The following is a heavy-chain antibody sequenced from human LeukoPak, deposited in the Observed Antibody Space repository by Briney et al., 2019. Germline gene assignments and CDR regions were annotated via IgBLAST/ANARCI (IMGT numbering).Heavy chain of an antibody. CDR2: INHSGST. CDR1: GGSFSGYY. CDR3: ATEIVGATPFDY. J-gene: IGHJ4*02. D-gene: IGHD1-26*01. V-gene: IGHV4-34*01. Sequence: PSETLSLTCAVYGGSFSGYYWSWIRQPPGKGLEWIGEINHSGSTNYNPSLKSRVTISVDTSKNQFSLKLSSVTAADTAVYYCATEIVGATPFDYWGQGTLVTVSS.